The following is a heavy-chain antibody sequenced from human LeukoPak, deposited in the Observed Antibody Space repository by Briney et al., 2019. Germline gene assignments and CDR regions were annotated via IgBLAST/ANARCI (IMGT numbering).Heavy chain of an antibody. D-gene: IGHD3-10*01. Sequence: GGSLRLSCAASGFTFSDYYMSWIRQAPGKGLEWVSYISSSGSAIYYADSVKGRFTISRDNAKNSLYLQMNSLRAEDTAVYYCAKGFLPYYYYGMDVWGQGTTVTVSS. J-gene: IGHJ6*02. CDR2: ISSSGSAI. V-gene: IGHV3-11*01. CDR1: GFTFSDYY. CDR3: AKGFLPYYYYGMDV.